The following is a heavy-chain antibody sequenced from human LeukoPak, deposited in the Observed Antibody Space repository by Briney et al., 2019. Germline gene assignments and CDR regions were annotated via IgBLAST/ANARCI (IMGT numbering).Heavy chain of an antibody. Sequence: SETLSLTCTVSGGSISSYYWSWIRQPPGKGLEWIGEINHSGSTNYNPSLKSRVTISVDTSKNQFSLKLSSVTAADTAVYYCARLGYQGIWGQGTLVTVSS. CDR1: GGSISSYY. CDR2: INHSGST. J-gene: IGHJ4*02. V-gene: IGHV4-34*01. D-gene: IGHD5-18*01. CDR3: ARLGYQGI.